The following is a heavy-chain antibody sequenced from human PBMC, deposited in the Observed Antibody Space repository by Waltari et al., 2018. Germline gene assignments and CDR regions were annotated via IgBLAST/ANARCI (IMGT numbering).Heavy chain of an antibody. J-gene: IGHJ4*02. CDR2: IWYDGINK. D-gene: IGHD3-3*01. CDR3: AKGYHTADY. V-gene: IGHV3-30*02. Sequence: VQLVESGGGLVKPGGSLRLSCAASGFTFSSYSMNWVRQAPGKGLEGMATIWYDGINKYHADSVKGRFTISRDNSKNTLYLQMNSLRVEDTAMYYCAKGYHTADYWGQGILVTVSS. CDR1: GFTFSSYS.